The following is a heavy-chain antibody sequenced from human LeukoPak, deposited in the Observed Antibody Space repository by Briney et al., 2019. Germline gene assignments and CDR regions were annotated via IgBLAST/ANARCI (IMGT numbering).Heavy chain of an antibody. Sequence: SETLSLTCTVSGGSISSGGYYWSWIRQHPGKGLEWIGYIYYSGSTYYNPSLKSRVTISVDTSKNQFSLKLSSVTAADTAVYYCARDHRDSSGYYDYYYGMDVWGQGTTVTVSS. J-gene: IGHJ6*02. CDR3: ARDHRDSSGYYDYYYGMDV. V-gene: IGHV4-31*03. D-gene: IGHD3-22*01. CDR1: GGSISSGGYY. CDR2: IYYSGST.